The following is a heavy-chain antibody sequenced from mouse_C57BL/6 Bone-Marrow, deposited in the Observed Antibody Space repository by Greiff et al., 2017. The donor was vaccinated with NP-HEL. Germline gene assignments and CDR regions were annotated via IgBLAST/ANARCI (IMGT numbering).Heavy chain of an antibody. CDR3: ARGAY. CDR2: IYPGDGDT. J-gene: IGHJ3*01. V-gene: IGHV1-80*01. CDR1: GYEFSNYW. Sequence: VKLMESGAELVKPGASVKISCKASGYEFSNYWMNWVKQRPGKGLEWIGQIYPGDGDTNYNGKFKDKATLTADKSSSAAYMQLSRLTSEDSAVYSCARGAYWGQGTLVTVSA.